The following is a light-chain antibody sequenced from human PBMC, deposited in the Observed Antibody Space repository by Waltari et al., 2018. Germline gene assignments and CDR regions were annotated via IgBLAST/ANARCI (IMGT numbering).Light chain of an antibody. Sequence: DIQMTQSPSSLSASVGDRVTITCRASQNIGKYLNWFQQQLGKAPKLLIYGSSSWQVGVPSRFGGSGAGTEFTLTITNLQPEDFATYFCQQTQSDTVTFGQGTKVDVK. J-gene: IGKJ1*01. CDR1: QNIGKY. CDR3: QQTQSDTVT. V-gene: IGKV1-39*01. CDR2: GSS.